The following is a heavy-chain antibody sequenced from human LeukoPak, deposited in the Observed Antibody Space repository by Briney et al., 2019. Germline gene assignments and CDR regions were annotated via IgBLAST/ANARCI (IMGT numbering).Heavy chain of an antibody. CDR1: GFTFSSYA. Sequence: GGSLTLSCAASGFTFSSYAMSWLRHAPGKGLEWVSAISDSGGSTYYADSVKGQFTISRDTSKNTLYLKMHSVSAADRDDCYTAKLLGYSYAFGYWGQGTLVTVSS. CDR3: AKLLGYSYAFGY. V-gene: IGHV3-23*01. D-gene: IGHD5-18*01. CDR2: ISDSGGST. J-gene: IGHJ4*02.